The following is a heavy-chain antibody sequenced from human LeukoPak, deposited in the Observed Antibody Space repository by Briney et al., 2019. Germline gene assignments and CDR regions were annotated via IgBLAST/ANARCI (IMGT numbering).Heavy chain of an antibody. J-gene: IGHJ6*04. V-gene: IGHV1-8*03. Sequence: GASVKVSCKASGSTFTSYDINWVRQATGQGLEWMGWMNPNSGNTGYAQKFQGRVTITRNTSISTAYMELSSLRSEDTAVYYCARGLVVPAARAMDVWGKGTTVTVSS. CDR3: ARGLVVPAARAMDV. CDR1: GSTFTSYD. D-gene: IGHD2-2*01. CDR2: MNPNSGNT.